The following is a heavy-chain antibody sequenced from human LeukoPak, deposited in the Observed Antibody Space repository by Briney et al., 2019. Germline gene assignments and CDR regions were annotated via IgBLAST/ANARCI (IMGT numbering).Heavy chain of an antibody. CDR1: GTRFPSYW. Sequence: GPPLKTSCKGLGTRFPSYWIGWVRPPPGKGLQWMGIISPGDFDKRSRPSFQGEVTISAAKSISTAYLRWSSLKASEPAMYYCASPYWYGYAMVETCGPGTLVTVS. V-gene: IGHV5-51*01. D-gene: IGHD5-18*01. CDR3: ASPYWYGYAMVET. CDR2: ISPGDFDK. J-gene: IGHJ5*02.